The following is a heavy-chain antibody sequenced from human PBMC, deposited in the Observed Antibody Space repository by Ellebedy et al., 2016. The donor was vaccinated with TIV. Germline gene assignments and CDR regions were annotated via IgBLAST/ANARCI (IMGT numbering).Heavy chain of an antibody. J-gene: IGHJ4*02. D-gene: IGHD5-18*01. V-gene: IGHV4-59*08. CDR1: GGSISSYY. Sequence: SETLSLSCTVSGGSISSYYWSWIRQPPGKGLEWIGYIYYSGSTNYNPSLKSRVTISVDTSKNQFSLKLSSVTAADTAVYYCASVDTAMVAFDYWGQGTLVTVSS. CDR3: ASVDTAMVAFDY. CDR2: IYYSGST.